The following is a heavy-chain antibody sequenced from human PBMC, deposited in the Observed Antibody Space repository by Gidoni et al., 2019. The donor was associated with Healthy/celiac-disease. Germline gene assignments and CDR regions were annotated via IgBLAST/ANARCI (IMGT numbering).Heavy chain of an antibody. Sequence: EVQLVESGGGLVQPRGSLRLSCAASGFTFSSYAMHWVRQAPGKGLEYVSAISSNGGSTYYANSVKGRFTISRDNSKNTLYLQMGSLRAEDMAVYYCARDGSPYNWKGGVDYWGQGTLVTVSS. J-gene: IGHJ4*02. V-gene: IGHV3-64*01. D-gene: IGHD1-20*01. CDR1: GFTFSSYA. CDR2: ISSNGGST. CDR3: ARDGSPYNWKGGVDY.